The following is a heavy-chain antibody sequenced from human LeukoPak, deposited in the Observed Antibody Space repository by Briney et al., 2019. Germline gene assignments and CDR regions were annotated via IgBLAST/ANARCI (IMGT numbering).Heavy chain of an antibody. J-gene: IGHJ4*02. CDR2: MSYDGSNK. Sequence: GGSLRLSCAASGFTFSRYGMHWVRQAPGKGLEWVAVMSYDGSNKYYVDSVKGRFTISKDNSKNTLYLQMNSLRAEDTAVYYCAKDRDILTGYLDYWGQGTLVTVSS. D-gene: IGHD3-9*01. CDR3: AKDRDILTGYLDY. CDR1: GFTFSRYG. V-gene: IGHV3-30*18.